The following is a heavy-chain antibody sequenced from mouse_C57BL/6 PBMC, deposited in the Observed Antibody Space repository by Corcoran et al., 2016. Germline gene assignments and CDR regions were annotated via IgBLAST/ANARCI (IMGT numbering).Heavy chain of an antibody. CDR3: ARFITTVVSYYFDY. CDR2: IYWDDDK. D-gene: IGHD1-1*01. J-gene: IGHJ2*01. V-gene: IGHV8-12*01. Sequence: QVTLKESGPGILQSSQTLSLTCSFSGFSLSTSGMGVSWIRQPSGKGLEWLAHIYWDDDKRYNPSLKSRLTISKDTSRNQVFLKITSVDTVDTATYYCARFITTVVSYYFDYWGQGTTLTVSS. CDR1: GFSLSTSGMG.